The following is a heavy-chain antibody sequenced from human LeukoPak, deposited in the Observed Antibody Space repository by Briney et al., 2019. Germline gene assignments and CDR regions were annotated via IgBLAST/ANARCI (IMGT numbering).Heavy chain of an antibody. CDR1: GGSFSGFY. Sequence: SETLSLTCAVAGGSFSGFYWSWIRQTAGKGLEWIGEINQSGNTNYNPSLTDYNPSLKSRVSISVDTSKKQLSLKLSSVTAADTGVYYSPRVCHDPLEYGYYIDVWGKGTTVTVSS. D-gene: IGHD3-3*01. CDR2: INQSGNT. J-gene: IGHJ6*03. V-gene: IGHV4-34*01. CDR3: PRVCHDPLEYGYYIDV.